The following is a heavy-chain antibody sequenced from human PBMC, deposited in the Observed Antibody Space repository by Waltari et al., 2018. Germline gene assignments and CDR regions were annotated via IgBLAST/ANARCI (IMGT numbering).Heavy chain of an antibody. V-gene: IGHV4-34*01. CDR3: AREQRWLHGSFDY. CDR2: INHSGST. CDR1: GGSFSGYY. Sequence: QVQLQQWGAGLLKPSETLSLTCAVSGGSFSGYYWSWIRQPPGKGLEWIGEINHSGSTNYNPSLKSRVTISVDTSKNQFSLKLSSVTAADTAVYYCAREQRWLHGSFDYWGQGTLVTVSS. D-gene: IGHD5-12*01. J-gene: IGHJ4*02.